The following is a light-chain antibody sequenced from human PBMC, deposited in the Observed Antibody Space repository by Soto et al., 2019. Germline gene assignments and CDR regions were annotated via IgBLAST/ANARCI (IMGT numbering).Light chain of an antibody. J-gene: IGKJ1*01. CDR3: QQDGSSPRT. Sequence: ENLLTQSPGTLSLSPGEGATLSCRASRGVSANYLAWYQQKPGQAPTLPIYGASIRAAGIPDRFSGSGSGTDFTLTIRRLEPDDFAVYYCQQDGSSPRTFGQGTKVDIK. V-gene: IGKV3-20*01. CDR1: RGVSANY. CDR2: GAS.